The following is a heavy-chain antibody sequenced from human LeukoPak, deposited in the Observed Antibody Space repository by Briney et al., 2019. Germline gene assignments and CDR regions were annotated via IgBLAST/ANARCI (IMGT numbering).Heavy chain of an antibody. V-gene: IGHV4-34*01. D-gene: IGHD5-24*01. Sequence: SETLSLTCTVSGGSISSYYWSWIRQPPGKGLEWIGEINHSGSTNYNPSLKSRVTISVDTSKNQFSLKLSSVTAADTAVYYCARGNENGYNTPRVGSYFDYWGQGTLVTVSS. CDR2: INHSGST. CDR3: ARGNENGYNTPRVGSYFDY. J-gene: IGHJ4*02. CDR1: GGSISSYY.